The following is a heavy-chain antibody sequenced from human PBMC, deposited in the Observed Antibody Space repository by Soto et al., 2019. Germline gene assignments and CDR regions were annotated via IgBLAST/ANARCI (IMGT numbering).Heavy chain of an antibody. J-gene: IGHJ5*02. D-gene: IGHD3-22*01. CDR1: GGPISNGGYY. V-gene: IGHV4-31*03. CDR3: ARYYFDTGGSSNWFDP. CDR2: MHYSGTT. Sequence: TLSLTCTVSGGPISNGGYYRGWIRQHAGKGLEWSIYMHYSGTTYYNPSLRSRVTISLDTSKNQFSLKLSSVTAADTAVYYCARYYFDTGGSSNWFDPWGQGTLVTVSS.